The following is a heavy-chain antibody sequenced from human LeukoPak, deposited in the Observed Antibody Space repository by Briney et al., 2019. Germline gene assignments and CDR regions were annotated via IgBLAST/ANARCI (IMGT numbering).Heavy chain of an antibody. CDR3: ASSPLHYYDSSGSTYPFCPHFDY. CDR2: IIPIFGTA. CDR1: GGTFSSYA. D-gene: IGHD3-22*01. J-gene: IGHJ4*02. Sequence: SVKVSCKASGGTFSSYAISWVRQAPGQGLEWMGGIIPIFGTANYAQKFQGRVTITADESTSTAYMELSSLRSEDTAVYYCASSPLHYYDSSGSTYPFCPHFDYWGQGTLVTVSS. V-gene: IGHV1-69*13.